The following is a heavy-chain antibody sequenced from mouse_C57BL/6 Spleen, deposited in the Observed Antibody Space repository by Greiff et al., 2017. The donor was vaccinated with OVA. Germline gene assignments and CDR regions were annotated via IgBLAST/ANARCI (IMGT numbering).Heavy chain of an antibody. CDR3: ARDRTTLVATPFGY. D-gene: IGHD1-1*01. CDR1: GYSIISGYY. J-gene: IGHJ2*01. Sequence: EVKLQESGPGLVKPSQSLSLTCSVTGYSIISGYYWNWIRQFPGNKLEWMGYISYDGSNNYNPSLKNRISITRDTSKNQFFLKLNSVTTEDTATYYCARDRTTLVATPFGYWGQGTTLTVSS. CDR2: ISYDGSN. V-gene: IGHV3-6*01.